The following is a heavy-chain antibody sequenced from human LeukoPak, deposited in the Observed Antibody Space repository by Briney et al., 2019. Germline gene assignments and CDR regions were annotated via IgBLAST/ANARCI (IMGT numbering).Heavy chain of an antibody. CDR1: GGTFSSYA. Sequence: SVKVSCKASGGTFSSYAISWVRQAPGQGLEWMGRIIPIFGIANYAQKFQGRVTITADKSTSTAYMELSSLRSEDTAVYYCASYDSSGYPPGRGLDVWGQGTTVTVSS. CDR3: ASYDSSGYPPGRGLDV. V-gene: IGHV1-69*04. J-gene: IGHJ6*02. CDR2: IIPIFGIA. D-gene: IGHD3-22*01.